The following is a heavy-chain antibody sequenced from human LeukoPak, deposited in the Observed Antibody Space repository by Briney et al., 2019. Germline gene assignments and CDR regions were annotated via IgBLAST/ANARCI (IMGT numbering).Heavy chain of an antibody. CDR3: ARDYYYDSSGYLHH. CDR2: ISSSGSTI. V-gene: IGHV3-11*01. D-gene: IGHD3-22*01. J-gene: IGHJ1*01. CDR1: GFTVSSNY. Sequence: GGSLRLSCAASGFTVSSNYMSWIRQAPGKGLEWVSYISSSGSTIYYADSVKGRFTISRDNAKNSLYLQMNSLRAEDTAVYYCARDYYYDSSGYLHHWGQGTLVTVSS.